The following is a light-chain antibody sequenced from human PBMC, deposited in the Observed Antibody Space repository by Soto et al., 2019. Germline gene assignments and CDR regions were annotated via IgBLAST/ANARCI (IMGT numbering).Light chain of an antibody. CDR2: KAS. V-gene: IGKV1-5*03. CDR1: QNINNW. J-gene: IGKJ3*01. CDR3: QHYDSLFT. Sequence: DIQMTQSPSTLSASVGDRVTITCRASQNINNWLAWYQLKPGTAPKLLIYKASNLESGVPSRFSGSGSGTEFTLSISSLQPDDFAAYFCQHYDSLFTFGPGTKVEIK.